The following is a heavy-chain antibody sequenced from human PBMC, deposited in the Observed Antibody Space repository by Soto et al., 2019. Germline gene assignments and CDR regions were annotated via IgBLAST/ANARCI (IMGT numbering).Heavy chain of an antibody. Sequence: QVQLVESGGGVVQPGRSLRLSCAASGFTFSSYAMHWVRQAPGKGLEWVAVISYDGSNKYYADSVKGRFTISRDNSKNPLYLQMNSLRAEDTAVYYCARDLVATIPRYGMDVWGQGTTVTVSS. D-gene: IGHD5-12*01. V-gene: IGHV3-30-3*01. CDR3: ARDLVATIPRYGMDV. CDR2: ISYDGSNK. CDR1: GFTFSSYA. J-gene: IGHJ6*02.